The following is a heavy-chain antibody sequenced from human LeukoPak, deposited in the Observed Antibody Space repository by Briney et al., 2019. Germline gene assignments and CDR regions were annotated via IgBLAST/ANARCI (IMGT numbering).Heavy chain of an antibody. D-gene: IGHD6-19*01. CDR1: GFTFSSYA. V-gene: IGHV3-23*01. CDR2: ISGSGGST. Sequence: GGSLRLSCAASGFTFSSYAMSWVRQAPGKGLEWVSAISGSGGSTYYADSVKGRFTISRDNSKNTLYLQMNSRRAEDTAVYYCAKDRAVAGTYYYYYMDVWGKGTTVTVSS. CDR3: AKDRAVAGTYYYYYMDV. J-gene: IGHJ6*03.